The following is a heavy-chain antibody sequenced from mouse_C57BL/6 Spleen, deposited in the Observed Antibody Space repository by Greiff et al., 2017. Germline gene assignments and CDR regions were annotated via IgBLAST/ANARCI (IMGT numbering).Heavy chain of an antibody. V-gene: IGHV1-52*01. CDR1: GYTLTSYR. D-gene: IGHD1-1*01. CDR2: IDPSDSET. Sequence: QVQLQQPGAELVRPGSSVKLSCKASGYTLTSYRMPWVNQRPIQGLERIGNIDPSDSETYYNQKFKDKATVTVDKSSSTAYMQLSSLTSEDAAVYYCALDYYGSSGGYYAMDYWGQGTSVTVSS. J-gene: IGHJ4*01. CDR3: ALDYYGSSGGYYAMDY.